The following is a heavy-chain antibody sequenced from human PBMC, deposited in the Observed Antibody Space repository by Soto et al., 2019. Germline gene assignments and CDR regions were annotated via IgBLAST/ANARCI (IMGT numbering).Heavy chain of an antibody. Sequence: EVQLVESGGDLVQPGGSLRLSCAASGFTFDDYAMYWVRQVPGKGLEWVSGISHNSGKIDYAASVKGRFTISRDNAQKSLYLQLNSLRPEDTALYYCARGEATSYDFFYIGCWGQGTLVTVSS. J-gene: IGHJ4*02. CDR2: ISHNSGKI. CDR1: GFTFDDYA. V-gene: IGHV3-9*01. D-gene: IGHD3-16*01. CDR3: ARGEATSYDFFYIGC.